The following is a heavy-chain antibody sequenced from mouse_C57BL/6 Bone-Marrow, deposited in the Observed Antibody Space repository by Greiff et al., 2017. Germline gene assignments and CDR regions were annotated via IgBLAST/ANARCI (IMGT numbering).Heavy chain of an antibody. Sequence: QVQLQQSGAELARPGASVKLSCKASGYTFTSYGISWVKRRTGQGLEWIGEIYPRSGNTYYNEKFKGKATLTADKSSSTAYMELRSLTSEDSAVYFCARPHYYGSSYVHFDVWGTGTTVTVSS. CDR3: ARPHYYGSSYVHFDV. CDR1: GYTFTSYG. J-gene: IGHJ1*03. CDR2: IYPRSGNT. D-gene: IGHD1-1*01. V-gene: IGHV1-81*01.